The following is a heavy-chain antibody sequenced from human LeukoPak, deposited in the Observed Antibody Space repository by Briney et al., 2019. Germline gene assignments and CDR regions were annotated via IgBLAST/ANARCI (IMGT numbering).Heavy chain of an antibody. J-gene: IGHJ4*02. CDR3: ARQGDNYYDSSGYYPLGY. V-gene: IGHV5-51*01. CDR1: GYSFTSYW. Sequence: GASLKISCKGSGYSFTSYWIGWVRQMPGKGLEWMGSIYPGDSDTRYSPSFQGQVTISADKSISTAYLQWSSLKASDTATYYCARQGDNYYDSSGYYPLGYWGQGTVVTVSS. D-gene: IGHD3-22*01. CDR2: IYPGDSDT.